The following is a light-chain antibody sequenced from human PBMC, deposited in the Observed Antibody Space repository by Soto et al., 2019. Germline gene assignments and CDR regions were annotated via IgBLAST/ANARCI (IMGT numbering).Light chain of an antibody. Sequence: QSALTQPPSASGSPGQSVTSSCTGTSSDVGGYNYVSWYQQHPGKAPKLMIYEVTKRPSGVPDRFSGSKSDNTASLTVSGLQAEDEADYYCSSYAGSNFVVFGGGTKLTVL. CDR3: SSYAGSNFVV. V-gene: IGLV2-8*01. J-gene: IGLJ2*01. CDR1: SSDVGGYNY. CDR2: EVT.